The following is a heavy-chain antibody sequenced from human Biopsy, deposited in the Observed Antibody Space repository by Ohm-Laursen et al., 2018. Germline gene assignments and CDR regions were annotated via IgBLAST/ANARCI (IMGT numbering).Heavy chain of an antibody. CDR1: RDSISNYY. CDR2: INHSGRT. D-gene: IGHD3-22*01. Sequence: SDTLSLTWTVSRDSISNYYWSWIRQTPGKGLEWIGEINHSGRTNYNPSLKSRVTISVDTSKNQFSLKVRSVTAADTAVYYCVRGVDYYDPYHYYALDVWGQGTTVTVSS. V-gene: IGHV4-34*01. CDR3: VRGVDYYDPYHYYALDV. J-gene: IGHJ6*02.